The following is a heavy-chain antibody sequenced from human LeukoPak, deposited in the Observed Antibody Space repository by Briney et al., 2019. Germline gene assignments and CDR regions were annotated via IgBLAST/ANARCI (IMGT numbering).Heavy chain of an antibody. CDR1: GFTFDDYT. D-gene: IGHD6-6*01. CDR3: AKDMGYSSSCFDY. V-gene: IGHV3-43*01. CDR2: ISWDGGST. Sequence: GGSLRLSCAASGFTFDDYTMHWVRQAPGKGLEWVSPISWDGGSTYYADSVKGRFTISRDNSKNSLYLQMNSLRTEVTALYYCAKDMGYSSSCFDYWGQGTLVTVSS. J-gene: IGHJ4*02.